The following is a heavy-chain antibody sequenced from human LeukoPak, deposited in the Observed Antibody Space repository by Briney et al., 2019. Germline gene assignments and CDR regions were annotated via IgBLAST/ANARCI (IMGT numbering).Heavy chain of an antibody. D-gene: IGHD6-19*01. CDR2: ISYDGSNK. V-gene: IGHV3-30-3*01. Sequence: GGSLRLSCAASGFTFSSYAMHWVRQAPGRGLEWVAVISYDGSNKYYADSVKGRFTISRDNSKNTLYLQMNSLRAEDTAVYYCASSSSGWYKDYFDYWGQGTLVTVSS. J-gene: IGHJ4*02. CDR1: GFTFSSYA. CDR3: ASSSSGWYKDYFDY.